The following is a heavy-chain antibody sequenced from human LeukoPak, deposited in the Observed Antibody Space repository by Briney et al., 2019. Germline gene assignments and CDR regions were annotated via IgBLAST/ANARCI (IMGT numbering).Heavy chain of an antibody. Sequence: GGSLRLSCAASGFTFSSYALHWVRQAPGKGLEWVAVISNDGSNKYNADSVKGRFTISRDNAKNSLYLQMNSLRAEDTAVYYCARDDARWEVPFDYWGQGSLVTVSS. J-gene: IGHJ4*02. CDR1: GFTFSSYA. CDR3: ARDDARWEVPFDY. CDR2: ISNDGSNK. V-gene: IGHV3-30*04. D-gene: IGHD1-26*01.